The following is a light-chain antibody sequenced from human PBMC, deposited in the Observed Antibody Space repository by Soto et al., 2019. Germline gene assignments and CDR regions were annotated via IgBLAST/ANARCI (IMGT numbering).Light chain of an antibody. V-gene: IGKV1-39*01. CDR2: ATS. J-gene: IGKJ5*01. CDR3: QQHYNALPIT. Sequence: DIQMTQSPSSLSASVGDGVTITCRASQSVATYLNWYQQKPGKAPKLLIYATSTLQSGVPSRFSGSGSGADFTLTITSLQREDFATYYCQQHYNALPITFGQGARLEIK. CDR1: QSVATY.